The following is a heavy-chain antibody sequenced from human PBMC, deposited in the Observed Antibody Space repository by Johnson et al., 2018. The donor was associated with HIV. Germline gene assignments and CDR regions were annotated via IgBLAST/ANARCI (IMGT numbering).Heavy chain of an antibody. CDR1: GFTFSSYA. D-gene: IGHD6-25*01. Sequence: QVQLVESGGGVVQPGRSLRLSCAASGFTFSSYAMHWVRQAPGNGLEWVAVISYDGSNKNYASSLKGRFTISRDNSKNSLYLQMNSLRTEDTALYYCAKGGVAAAKGAFDIWGQGTMVTVSS. J-gene: IGHJ3*02. CDR2: ISYDGSNK. CDR3: AKGGVAAAKGAFDI. V-gene: IGHV3-30*04.